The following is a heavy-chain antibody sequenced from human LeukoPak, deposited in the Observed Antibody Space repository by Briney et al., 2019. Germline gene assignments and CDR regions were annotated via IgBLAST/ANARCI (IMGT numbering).Heavy chain of an antibody. D-gene: IGHD3-3*01. Sequence: GASVKVSCKPSGYTFTSYDINWGRQATGQRLEWMGWMNPNSGNTGYAQKFQGRVTITTNTSISTAYIDLCSLRAQYPAMYYCARDHYDFWSGYYFSAFDIWGQGTMVTVSS. CDR2: MNPNSGNT. J-gene: IGHJ3*02. CDR1: GYTFTSYD. CDR3: ARDHYDFWSGYYFSAFDI. V-gene: IGHV1-8*03.